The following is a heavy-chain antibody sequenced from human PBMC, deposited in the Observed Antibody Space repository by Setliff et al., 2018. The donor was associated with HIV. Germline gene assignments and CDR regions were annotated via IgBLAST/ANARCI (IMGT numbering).Heavy chain of an antibody. V-gene: IGHV1-69*13. Sequence: SVKVSCKASGYTFTEFYVHWVRQAPGEGLEWIGWIYPNTGTANYAQKFQGRVTITADESTSTAYMELSSLRSEDTAVYYCASPTSIAVAGTHRGKDYYYYGMDVWGQGTTVTVSS. CDR2: IYPNTGTA. D-gene: IGHD6-19*01. J-gene: IGHJ6*02. CDR3: ASPTSIAVAGTHRGKDYYYYGMDV. CDR1: GYTFTEFY.